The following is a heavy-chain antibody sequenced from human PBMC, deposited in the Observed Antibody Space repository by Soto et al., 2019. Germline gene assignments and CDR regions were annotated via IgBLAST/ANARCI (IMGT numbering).Heavy chain of an antibody. V-gene: IGHV1-69*13. J-gene: IGHJ6*02. CDR1: GGSFSSYA. CDR2: IIPIFGTA. Sequence: LVKISCKASGGSFSSYAISWVRQAPGQGVEWMGGIIPIFGTANYAQKYQGRVTITADESTSTAYMELSSLRSEDTAVYYCVLPLLGGEYSSSSGYYGMDVWGHGTTVTVSS. CDR3: VLPLLGGEYSSSSGYYGMDV. D-gene: IGHD6-6*01.